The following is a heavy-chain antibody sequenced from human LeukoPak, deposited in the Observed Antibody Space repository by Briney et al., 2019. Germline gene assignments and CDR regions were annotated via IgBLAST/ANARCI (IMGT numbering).Heavy chain of an antibody. J-gene: IGHJ4*02. V-gene: IGHV3-15*01. Sequence: GGSLRLSCAASGFTFSNAWMSWVRQAPGKGLEWVGRIKSKTNGETTDYAAPVKGRFTISRDDSKNTLYLQMNSLKTEDTAVYYCTTVPGGPYYDSTGYYNRRYLDYWGLGTLVTVFS. CDR2: IKSKTNGETT. D-gene: IGHD3-22*01. CDR3: TTVPGGPYYDSTGYYNRRYLDY. CDR1: GFTFSNAW.